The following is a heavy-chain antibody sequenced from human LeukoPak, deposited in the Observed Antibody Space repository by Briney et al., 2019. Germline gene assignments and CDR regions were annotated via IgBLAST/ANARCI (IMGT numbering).Heavy chain of an antibody. CDR3: ARGPEGYCTNGVCSYYFDY. Sequence: ASVKVSCKASGYTFTSYDINWVRQATGQGLEWMGWMNPNSGNTGYAQKFQGRVTMTRNTSISTAYMELSSLRSEDTAVYYCARGPEGYCTNGVCSYYFDYWGQGTLVTVSS. J-gene: IGHJ4*02. CDR2: MNPNSGNT. CDR1: GYTFTSYD. V-gene: IGHV1-8*01. D-gene: IGHD2-8*01.